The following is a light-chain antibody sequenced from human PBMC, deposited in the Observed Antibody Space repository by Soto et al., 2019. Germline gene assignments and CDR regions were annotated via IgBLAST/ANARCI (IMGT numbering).Light chain of an antibody. Sequence: EVVLTQSPATLSLSPGERATLSCRASQTINNFLAWYQQKPGQAPRLLIYDASIRAAGVPGRFSGSGSGTDFTLTITSLEPEDFALYHCQQRSTGTFGGGTKVEI. J-gene: IGKJ4*01. CDR1: QTINNF. CDR3: QQRSTGT. V-gene: IGKV3-11*01. CDR2: DAS.